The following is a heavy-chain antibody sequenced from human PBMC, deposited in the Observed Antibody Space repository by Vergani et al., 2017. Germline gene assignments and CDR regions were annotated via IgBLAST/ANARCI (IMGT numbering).Heavy chain of an antibody. CDR1: GYTLTELS. CDR2: FDPEDGET. CDR3: ASFVGGYYGMDV. V-gene: IGHV1-24*01. Sequence: QVQLVQSGAEVKKPGSSVKVSCKASGYTLTELSMHWVRQAPGKGLEWMGGFDPEDGETIYAQKFQGRVTMTEDTSTDTAYMELSSLRSEDTAVYYCASFVGGYYGMDVWGQGTTVTVSS. J-gene: IGHJ6*02. D-gene: IGHD3-10*01.